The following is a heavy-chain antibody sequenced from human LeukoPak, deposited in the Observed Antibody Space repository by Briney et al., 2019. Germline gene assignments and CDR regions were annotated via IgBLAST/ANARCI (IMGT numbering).Heavy chain of an antibody. J-gene: IGHJ3*02. D-gene: IGHD5-18*01. Sequence: GGSLRLSCAASGFTFDDYGMNWVRQAPGKGLEWVSLISWDGGNTYYAGSVKGRFTISRDNSKNSLYLQMNSLRAEDTAVYYCARARSSYGYGDAFDIWGQGAMVTVSS. CDR3: ARARSSYGYGDAFDI. V-gene: IGHV3-43D*04. CDR1: GFTFDDYG. CDR2: ISWDGGNT.